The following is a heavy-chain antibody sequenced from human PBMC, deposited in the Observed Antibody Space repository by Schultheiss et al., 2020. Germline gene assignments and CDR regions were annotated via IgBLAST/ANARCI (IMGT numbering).Heavy chain of an antibody. J-gene: IGHJ4*02. CDR3: ARDESSGWYYY. D-gene: IGHD6-19*01. CDR1: GGSISSGSYY. V-gene: IGHV4-61*02. CDR2: IYTSGST. Sequence: SQTLSLTCTVSGGSISSGSYYWSWIRQPAGKGLEWIGRIYTSGSTDYNPSLKSRVTISVDTSKNQFSLKLSSVTAADTAVYYCARDESSGWYYYWGQGTLVTVSS.